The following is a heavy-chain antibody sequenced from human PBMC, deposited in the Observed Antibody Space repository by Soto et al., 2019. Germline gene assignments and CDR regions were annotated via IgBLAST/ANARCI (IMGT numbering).Heavy chain of an antibody. CDR1: GFSFSRYA. CDR3: AQRSDIYPVFDR. Sequence: GGSLRLSCAASGFSFSRYAMSWVRQAPGKGLEWVSAIGDSGGDTYYADSVKGRFTISRDNSKNTLYLQMISLRAEDTAVYYCAQRSDIYPVFDRWGQGSLVTVSS. CDR2: IGDSGGDT. J-gene: IGHJ4*02. D-gene: IGHD2-21*02. V-gene: IGHV3-23*01.